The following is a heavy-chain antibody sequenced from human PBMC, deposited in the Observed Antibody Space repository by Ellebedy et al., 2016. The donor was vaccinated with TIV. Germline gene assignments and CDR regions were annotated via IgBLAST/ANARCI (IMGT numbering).Heavy chain of an antibody. CDR1: GGSVDNSAHY. V-gene: IGHV4-39*07. D-gene: IGHD3-10*01. CDR2: IYYSGST. CDR3: ARDDPSGWLDP. Sequence: MPSETLSLTCTVSGGSVDNSAHYWTCVRQPPGKGLQWIANIYYSGSTYYNPSLQSRVTISLNTSKNQFSLRLTSVTAADTAVYYCARDDPSGWLDPWGQGTLVTVSS. J-gene: IGHJ5*02.